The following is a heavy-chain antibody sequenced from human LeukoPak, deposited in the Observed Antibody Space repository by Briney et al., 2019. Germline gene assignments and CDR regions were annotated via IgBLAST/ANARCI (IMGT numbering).Heavy chain of an antibody. CDR1: GGSISSGSYY. CDR3: AAQYYYDSSGSYYFDY. D-gene: IGHD3-22*01. V-gene: IGHV4-61*02. J-gene: IGHJ4*02. CDR2: IYTSGST. Sequence: SETLSLTCTVSGGSISSGSYYWSWVRQPAGEGLEWIGRIYTSGSTNYNPSLKGRVTISVDTSKNQFSLKLSSVTAADTAVYYCAAQYYYDSSGSYYFDYWGQGTLVTVSS.